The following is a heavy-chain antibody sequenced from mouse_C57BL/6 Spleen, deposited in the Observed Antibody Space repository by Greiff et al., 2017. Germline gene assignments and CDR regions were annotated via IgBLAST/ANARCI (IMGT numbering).Heavy chain of an antibody. CDR1: GYTFTDYY. D-gene: IGHD2-3*01. CDR3: ARSGDGYYGAMDY. V-gene: IGHV1-19*01. CDR2: INPYNGGT. J-gene: IGHJ4*01. Sequence: EVQLQQSGPVLVKPGASVKMSCKASGYTFTDYYMNWVKQSHGKSLEWIGVINPYNGGTSYNQKFKGKATLTVDKSSSTAYMELNSLTSEDSAVYYCARSGDGYYGAMDYWGQGTSVTVSS.